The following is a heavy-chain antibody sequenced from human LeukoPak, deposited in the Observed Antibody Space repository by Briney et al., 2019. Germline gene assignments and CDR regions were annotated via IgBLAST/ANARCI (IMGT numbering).Heavy chain of an antibody. J-gene: IGHJ4*02. Sequence: HPGGSLRLSCAASGFTFSVSVMHWVRQAPGKGLEYVSVISSNGGSTSYANSVKGRFTISRDNSKNTLYLQMGSLRAEDMAVYYCARDLSGGGLDYWGQGTLVTVSS. D-gene: IGHD3-10*01. CDR2: ISSNGGST. CDR1: GFTFSVSV. V-gene: IGHV3-64*01. CDR3: ARDLSGGGLDY.